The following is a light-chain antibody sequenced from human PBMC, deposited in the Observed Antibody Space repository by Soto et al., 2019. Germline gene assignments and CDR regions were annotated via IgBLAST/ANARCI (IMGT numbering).Light chain of an antibody. J-gene: IGLJ3*02. CDR2: GNN. Sequence: QSVLTQPPSVSGAPGQRGTLSCTGSTSNIGAGYDVHWYQQLPGTAPKLLVYGNNNRPSGVPDRFSGSKSGTSASLAITGLQAEDEADYYCQAYDNSLSGWVFGGGTKVAVL. CDR1: TSNIGAGYD. V-gene: IGLV1-40*01. CDR3: QAYDNSLSGWV.